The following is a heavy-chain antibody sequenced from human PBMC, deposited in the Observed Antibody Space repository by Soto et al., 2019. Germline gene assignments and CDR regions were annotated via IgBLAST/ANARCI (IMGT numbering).Heavy chain of an antibody. CDR1: GFTFSSYA. CDR3: AVVRFSERLLVTPDAFDI. CDR2: ISGSGGST. Sequence: PGGSLRLSCAASGFTFSSYAMSWVRQAPGKGLEWVSAISGSGGSTYYADSVKGRFTISRDNSKNTLYLQMNSLRAEDTAVYYCAVVRFSERLLVTPDAFDIWGQGTMVNVS. D-gene: IGHD3-3*01. J-gene: IGHJ3*02. V-gene: IGHV3-23*01.